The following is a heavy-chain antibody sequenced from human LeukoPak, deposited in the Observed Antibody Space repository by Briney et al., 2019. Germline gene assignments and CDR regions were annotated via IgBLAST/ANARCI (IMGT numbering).Heavy chain of an antibody. Sequence: GGSLRLSCAASGFTFSSYGMHWVRQAPGKGLEWVAFIRYDGSNKYYADSVKGRFTISRDNSKNTLYLQMNSLRAEDTAVYYCAKAGTYCSSTSCYGPYFDYWGQGTLVTVSS. CDR2: IRYDGSNK. V-gene: IGHV3-30*02. D-gene: IGHD2-2*01. J-gene: IGHJ4*02. CDR3: AKAGTYCSSTSCYGPYFDY. CDR1: GFTFSSYG.